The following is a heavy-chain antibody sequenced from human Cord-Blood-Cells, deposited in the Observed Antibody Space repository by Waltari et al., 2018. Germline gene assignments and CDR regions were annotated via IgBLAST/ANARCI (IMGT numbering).Heavy chain of an antibody. Sequence: QITLKESGPTLVKPTQTLTLTCTFSGFSLSTSGVGVGWIRQPPGKALEWLAPIYWDDDKRYSPSLKSRLTITKDTSKNQVVLTMTNMDPVDTATYYCAHITRYCSSTSCYSDAFDIWGQGTMVTVSS. CDR2: IYWDDDK. V-gene: IGHV2-5*02. CDR3: AHITRYCSSTSCYSDAFDI. D-gene: IGHD2-2*01. J-gene: IGHJ3*02. CDR1: GFSLSTSGVG.